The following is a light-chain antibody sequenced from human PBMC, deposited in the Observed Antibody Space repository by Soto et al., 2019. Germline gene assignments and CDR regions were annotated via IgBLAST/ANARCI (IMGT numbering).Light chain of an antibody. CDR2: DDN. V-gene: IGLV6-57*01. CDR3: QSYDSSNQV. Sequence: NFILTQPHSVSESPGQTVTISCTRSSGSIASNYVQWYQQRPGSSPITVIYDDNRRPSAVPARFSGCIDSSSNSASLTISGLNTEDDAYYCCQSYDSSNQVFGGGTKLTVL. CDR1: SGSIASNY. J-gene: IGLJ2*01.